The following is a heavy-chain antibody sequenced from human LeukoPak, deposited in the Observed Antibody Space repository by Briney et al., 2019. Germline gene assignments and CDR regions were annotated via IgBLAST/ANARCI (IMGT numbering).Heavy chain of an antibody. J-gene: IGHJ4*02. D-gene: IGHD6-13*01. CDR3: AKATPATAAFES. CDR2: ISSSRGST. V-gene: IGHV3-23*01. Sequence: PGGSLRLSCAASGFTFSMYAMSWVRQAPGKGLEWVSTISSSRGSTYYADSVKGRFTISRDNSKNTLYLQMNSLRAEDTAVYYCAKATPATAAFESWGQGTLLTVSS. CDR1: GFTFSMYA.